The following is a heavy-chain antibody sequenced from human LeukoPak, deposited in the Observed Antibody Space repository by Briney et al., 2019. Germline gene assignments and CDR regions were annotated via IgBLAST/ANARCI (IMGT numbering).Heavy chain of an antibody. CDR1: GGTFSSYA. J-gene: IGHJ6*03. CDR2: IIPIFGTA. Sequence: ASVKVSCKASGGTFSSYAISWVRQAPGQGLEWMGGIIPIFGTANYAQKFQGRVTITTDEPTSTAYMELSSLRSEDTAVYYCARANLPYYYYYMDVWGKGTTVTVSS. V-gene: IGHV1-69*05. CDR3: ARANLPYYYYYMDV.